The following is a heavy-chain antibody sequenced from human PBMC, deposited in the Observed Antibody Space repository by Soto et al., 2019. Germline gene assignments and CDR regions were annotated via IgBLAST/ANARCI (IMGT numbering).Heavy chain of an antibody. V-gene: IGHV1-2*02. Sequence: ASVKVSCKASGYTFTGYYMHWVRQAPGQGLEWMGWINPNSGGTNYAQKFQGRVTMTRDTSISTAYMELSRLRSDDTAVYYCAVDPVVATADDDYWGQGTLVTVSS. J-gene: IGHJ4*02. CDR3: AVDPVVATADDDY. CDR1: GYTFTGYY. CDR2: INPNSGGT. D-gene: IGHD2-21*02.